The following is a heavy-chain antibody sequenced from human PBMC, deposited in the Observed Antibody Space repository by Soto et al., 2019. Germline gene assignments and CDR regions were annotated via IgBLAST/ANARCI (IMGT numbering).Heavy chain of an antibody. V-gene: IGHV3-13*05. CDR2: IGTAGDP. D-gene: IGHD6-19*01. CDR1: GFTFSSYD. CDR3: ARASVADFDY. Sequence: GESLKISCAASGFTFSSYDMHWVRQATGKGLEWVSAIGTAGDPYYPGSVKGRFTISRENAKNSLYLQMNSLRAGDTAVYYCARASVADFDYWGQGTLVTVSS. J-gene: IGHJ4*02.